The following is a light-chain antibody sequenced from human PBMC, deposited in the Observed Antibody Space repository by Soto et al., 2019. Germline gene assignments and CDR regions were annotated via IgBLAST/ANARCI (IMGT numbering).Light chain of an antibody. V-gene: IGLV2-23*02. CDR1: SSDVGSYNL. J-gene: IGLJ2*01. CDR2: EVS. Sequence: QSALTQPASVSGSPGQSITISCTRTSSDVGSYNLVSWYQQHPGKAPKLMIYEVSKRPSGVSNRFSGSKSGNTASLTISGLQAEDEADYYCCSYAGSSTFGVVFGGGTKLTVL. CDR3: CSYAGSSTFGVV.